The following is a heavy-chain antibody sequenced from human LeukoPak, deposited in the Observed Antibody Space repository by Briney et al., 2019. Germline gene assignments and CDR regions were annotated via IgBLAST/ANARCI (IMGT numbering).Heavy chain of an antibody. CDR2: IWYDGSNK. Sequence: GRSLRLSCAASGFTFSSYGMHWVRQAPGKGLEWVAVIWYDGSNKYYADSVKGRFTISRDNSKNTLYLQMNSLRAEDTAVYYCARDPRRRYCSGGSCNRFDYWGQGTLVTVSS. V-gene: IGHV3-33*01. CDR1: GFTFSSYG. D-gene: IGHD2-15*01. CDR3: ARDPRRRYCSGGSCNRFDY. J-gene: IGHJ4*02.